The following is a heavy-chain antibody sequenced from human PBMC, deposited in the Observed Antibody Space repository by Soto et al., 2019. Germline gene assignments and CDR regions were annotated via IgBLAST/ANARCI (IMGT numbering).Heavy chain of an antibody. CDR1: GGSVSSVSYY. J-gene: IGHJ6*04. V-gene: IGHV4-61*01. CDR2: IYYGGST. CDR3: VRNLRSWGGKKYGGMAV. Sequence: SETLSLTCTVSGGSVSSVSYYWIWIRQPPGKGLEWIGYIYYGGSTNYNPSLKSRVTISVDPSKNQLSLKLSSVTAADTAVYYCVRNLRSWGGKKYGGMAVCGKGNMVTLSS. D-gene: IGHD6-13*01.